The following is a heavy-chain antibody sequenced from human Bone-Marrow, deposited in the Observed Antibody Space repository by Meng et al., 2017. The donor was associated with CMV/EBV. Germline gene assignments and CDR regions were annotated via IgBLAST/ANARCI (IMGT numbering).Heavy chain of an antibody. CDR1: GFTFGIYA. CDR3: AKDEIPYYHDGGGVY. V-gene: IGHV3-23*01. J-gene: IGHJ4*02. CDR2: ISGSGGST. D-gene: IGHD3-22*01. Sequence: GGSLRLSCAASGFTFGIYAMSWVRQAPGKGLEWVSAISGSGGSTHYADSVKGRFIISRDNSKNTLYVQMNSLRAENTAVYYCAKDEIPYYHDGGGVYWGQGTLVTVSS.